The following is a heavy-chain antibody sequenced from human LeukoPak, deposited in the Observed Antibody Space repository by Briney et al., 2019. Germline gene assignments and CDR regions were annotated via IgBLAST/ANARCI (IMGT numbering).Heavy chain of an antibody. Sequence: PGGSLRLFCAASGFPLSSYSINWVRQAPGKGLEWVSYISSSGSAIYYVDSVKGRFNVSRDNAKNSLFLQMNSPRAEDTAVYYCVRVKGSYFDYWGQGALVTVSS. CDR2: ISSSGSAI. J-gene: IGHJ4*02. CDR3: VRVKGSYFDY. V-gene: IGHV3-48*01. CDR1: GFPLSSYS. D-gene: IGHD2-15*01.